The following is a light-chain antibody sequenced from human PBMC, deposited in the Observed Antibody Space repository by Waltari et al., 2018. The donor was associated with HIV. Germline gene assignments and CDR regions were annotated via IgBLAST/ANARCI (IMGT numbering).Light chain of an antibody. CDR3: CSYASTSSYVM. V-gene: IGLV2-23*02. Sequence: QSALTQPASVSGSPGQSITISCTGTSRDVGIYNLVSWYQQYPGKAPKLIIYEVSQRPSGVSNRVSGSKSGNTASLTISGLQAEDEADYYCCSYASTSSYVMFGGGTKLTVL. CDR1: SRDVGIYNL. J-gene: IGLJ3*02. CDR2: EVS.